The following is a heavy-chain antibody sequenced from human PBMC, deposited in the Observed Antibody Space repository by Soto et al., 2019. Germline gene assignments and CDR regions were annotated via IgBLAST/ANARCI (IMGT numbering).Heavy chain of an antibody. V-gene: IGHV4-59*01. CDR1: GGSISSYY. CDR2: IYYSGST. J-gene: IGHJ3*02. Sequence: SETLSLTCTVSGGSISSYYWSWIRQPPGKGLEWIGYIYYSGSTNYNPSLKSRVTISVDTSKNQFSLKLSSVTAADTAVYYCARRGWYDYIWGSSTAFDIWGQGTMVTVSS. D-gene: IGHD3-16*01. CDR3: ARRGWYDYIWGSSTAFDI.